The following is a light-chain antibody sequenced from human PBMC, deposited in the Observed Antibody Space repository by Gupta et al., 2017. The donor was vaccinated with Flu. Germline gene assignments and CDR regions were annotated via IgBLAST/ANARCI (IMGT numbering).Light chain of an antibody. J-gene: IGKJ3*01. CDR1: QSVSSY. CDR2: DAS. V-gene: IGKV3-11*01. Sequence: EIVLTQSRATLYLSPGERDTLPCRASQSVSSYLAWYQQKPGHAPRRRIYDASNRAKGITTRFSGSGDGTDFTLTISSREPEDSAVYHCQQRMYGPLTVTFGHGTKVDIK. CDR3: QQRMYGPLTVT.